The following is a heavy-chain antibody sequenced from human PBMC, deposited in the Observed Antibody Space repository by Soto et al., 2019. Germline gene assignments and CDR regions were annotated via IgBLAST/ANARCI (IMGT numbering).Heavy chain of an antibody. V-gene: IGHV4-61*08. CDR1: GGSVSSGDYF. CDR3: ARSPNYYYYGFDV. J-gene: IGHJ6*02. D-gene: IGHD3-10*01. CDR2: IYYSGST. Sequence: SETLSLTCTVSGGSVSSGDYFWSWLRQSPGKRLEWIAYIYYSGSTNYNPSLKSRATISVDTPKSQVSLTLTSMTAADAALYYCARSPNYYYYGFDVWGQGTAVTVSS.